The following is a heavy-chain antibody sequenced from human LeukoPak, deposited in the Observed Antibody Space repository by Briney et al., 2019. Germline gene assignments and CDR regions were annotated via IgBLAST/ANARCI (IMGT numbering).Heavy chain of an antibody. D-gene: IGHD6-13*01. CDR2: IRSKANSYAT. Sequence: GGSLRLSCAASGFTFSGSAMHWVRQASGKGLEWVGRIRSKANSYATAYAASVKGRFTISRDDSKNTAYLQMNSLKTEDTAVYYCTTRNLYSSSWNLDYWGQGTLVTVSS. CDR1: GFTFSGSA. CDR3: TTRNLYSSSWNLDY. J-gene: IGHJ4*02. V-gene: IGHV3-73*01.